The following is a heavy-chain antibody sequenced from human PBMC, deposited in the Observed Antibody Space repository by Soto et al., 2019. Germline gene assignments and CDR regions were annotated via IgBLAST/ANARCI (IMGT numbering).Heavy chain of an antibody. CDR2: THHSGST. D-gene: IGHD3-22*01. V-gene: IGHV4-30-4*01. Sequence: PSETLSLTCTVSGGSISSADYYWSWIHQPPGKGLEWIAYTHHSGSTYYTPSLKSRAVISVDTSKNQVSLNLRSVTAADAAVYFCVRDINLYDTSGLAFDIWGQGAMVTVSS. CDR1: GGSISSADYY. CDR3: VRDINLYDTSGLAFDI. J-gene: IGHJ3*02.